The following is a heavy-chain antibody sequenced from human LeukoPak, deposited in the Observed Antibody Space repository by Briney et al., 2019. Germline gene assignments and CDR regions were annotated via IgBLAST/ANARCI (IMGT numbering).Heavy chain of an antibody. J-gene: IGHJ4*02. CDR2: ISSSSSYI. D-gene: IGHD6-6*01. Sequence: GGSLRLSCAASGFTFSSYSMNWVRQAPGKGLEWVSSISSSSSYIHYADSVKGRFIISRDNAKNSLYLQMNSLRAEDTAVYYCARESEYSTNAFDYWGQGTLVTVSS. CDR1: GFTFSSYS. CDR3: ARESEYSTNAFDY. V-gene: IGHV3-21*01.